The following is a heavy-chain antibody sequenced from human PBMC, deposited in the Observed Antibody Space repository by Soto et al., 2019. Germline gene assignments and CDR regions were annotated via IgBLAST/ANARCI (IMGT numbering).Heavy chain of an antibody. CDR1: GGSLSNYY. V-gene: IGHV4-59*08. CDR2: IYYAGST. D-gene: IGHD3-22*01. J-gene: IGHJ4*02. CDR3: ARLGGYYQALDS. Sequence: QVQLQESGPGLVKPSETLSLTCTVSGGSLSNYYWSWTRQPPGKGLEWIGYIYYAGSTTHNPSPKSSVTTPFDTSKHQVYLKLDSVTAADTAVYYCARLGGYYQALDSWGQGTLVTVSS.